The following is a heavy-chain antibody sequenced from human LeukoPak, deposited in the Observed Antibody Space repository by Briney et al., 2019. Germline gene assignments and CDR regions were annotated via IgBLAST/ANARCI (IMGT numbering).Heavy chain of an antibody. CDR1: GFTFSSYG. V-gene: IGHV3-23*01. Sequence: GGFLRLSCAASGFTFSSYGMSWVRQAPGKGLEWVSGISGSGDSIYYADSVKGRFTISRDNSKNTLYLQMSSLRAEDTAVYYCGKDRRPGIAVAGTTDYWGQGTLVTVSS. D-gene: IGHD6-19*01. CDR2: ISGSGDSI. J-gene: IGHJ4*02. CDR3: GKDRRPGIAVAGTTDY.